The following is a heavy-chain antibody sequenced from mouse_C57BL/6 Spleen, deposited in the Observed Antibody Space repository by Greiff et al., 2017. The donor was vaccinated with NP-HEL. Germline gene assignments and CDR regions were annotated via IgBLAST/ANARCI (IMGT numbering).Heavy chain of an antibody. CDR1: GYAFSSYW. CDR2: IYPGDGDT. D-gene: IGHD1-1*01. J-gene: IGHJ1*03. Sequence: QVQLKQSGAELVKPGAPVKISCKASGYAFSSYWMNWVKQRPGKGLEWIGQIYPGDGDTNYNGKFKGKATLTADKSSSTAYMQLSSLTSEDSAVYFCARSGSSYHWYFDVWGTGTTVTVSS. V-gene: IGHV1-80*01. CDR3: ARSGSSYHWYFDV.